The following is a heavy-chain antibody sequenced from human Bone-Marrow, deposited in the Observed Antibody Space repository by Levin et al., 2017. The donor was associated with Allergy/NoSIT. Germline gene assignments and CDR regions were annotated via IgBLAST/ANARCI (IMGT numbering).Heavy chain of an antibody. J-gene: IGHJ4*02. V-gene: IGHV3-23*01. CDR3: AKDIAMAALDF. Sequence: PGESLKISCAASGFTFSTYAMSWVRQAPGRGLEWVSAISGSGDHTYYADSVKGRFTISRDNSKNTLYLQMNSLRAEDTAVYYCAKDIAMAALDFWGQGTLVTVSS. D-gene: IGHD6-19*01. CDR2: ISGSGDHT. CDR1: GFTFSTYA.